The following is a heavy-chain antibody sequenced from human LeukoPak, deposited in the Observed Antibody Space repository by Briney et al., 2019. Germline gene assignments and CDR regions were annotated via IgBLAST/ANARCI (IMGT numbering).Heavy chain of an antibody. J-gene: IGHJ4*02. CDR3: ARVDHWVWFGEAFDY. CDR2: IYYSGST. D-gene: IGHD3-10*01. CDR1: GGSISSSSYY. Sequence: PSETLSLTCTVSGGSISSSSYYWGWIRQPPGKGLEWIGSIYYSGSTYYNPSLKSRVTISVDTSKNQFSLKLSSVTAADTAVYYCARVDHWVWFGEAFDYWGQGTLVTVSS. V-gene: IGHV4-39*01.